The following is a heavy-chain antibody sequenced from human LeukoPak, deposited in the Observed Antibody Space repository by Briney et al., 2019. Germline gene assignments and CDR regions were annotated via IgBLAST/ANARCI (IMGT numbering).Heavy chain of an antibody. Sequence: SETLSLTCTVSVGPISGSITWGWVRQPPGKGLKWIGNVHYDGRTASNPSLKSRVTMSLDTSTNQFSLKMKSVTATDTALYYCARVVTAAGLDVWGQGILVTIAS. J-gene: IGHJ4*02. CDR1: VGPISGSIT. V-gene: IGHV4-39*07. D-gene: IGHD6-25*01. CDR3: ARVVTAAGLDV. CDR2: VHYDGRT.